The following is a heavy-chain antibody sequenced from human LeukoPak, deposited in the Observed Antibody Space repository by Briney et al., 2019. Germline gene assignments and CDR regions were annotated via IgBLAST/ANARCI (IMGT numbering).Heavy chain of an antibody. CDR2: INHSGST. Sequence: SETLSLTCAVYGGSFSGYYWSWIRQPPGKGLEWIGEINHSGSTNYNPSLKSRVTISVDTSKNQFSLKLSSVTAADTAVYHCARARAVAGTMDYWGQGTLVTVSS. J-gene: IGHJ4*02. D-gene: IGHD6-19*01. CDR1: GGSFSGYY. V-gene: IGHV4-34*01. CDR3: ARARAVAGTMDY.